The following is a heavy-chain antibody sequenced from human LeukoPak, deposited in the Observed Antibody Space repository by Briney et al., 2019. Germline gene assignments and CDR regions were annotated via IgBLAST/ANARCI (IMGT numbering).Heavy chain of an antibody. D-gene: IGHD5-12*01. CDR2: IKQDGSEK. Sequence: GGSLRLSCAASGFTFSNYWMSWVRQAPGKGLEWVANIKQDGSEKYYVDSVKGRFTISRDNAKNSLYLQMNSLRAEDTAVYYCAKGGRGYSGYDYDYWGQGTLVTVSS. CDR1: GFTFSNYW. J-gene: IGHJ4*02. V-gene: IGHV3-7*01. CDR3: AKGGRGYSGYDYDY.